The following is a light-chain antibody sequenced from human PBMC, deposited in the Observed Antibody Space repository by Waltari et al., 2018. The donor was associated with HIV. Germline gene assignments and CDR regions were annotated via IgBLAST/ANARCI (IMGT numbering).Light chain of an antibody. J-gene: IGKJ2*01. CDR3: QQGSNWPRT. CDR2: AAS. Sequence: DIQMTQSPSSLSASVGDRVTITCRASQTIGIYLNWYQQKPGKAPNLLIYAASRLQSGVPSRFRGSGSETDFTLTISSLEPEDFAVYYCQQGSNWPRTFGQGTKLEIE. CDR1: QTIGIY. V-gene: IGKV1-39*01.